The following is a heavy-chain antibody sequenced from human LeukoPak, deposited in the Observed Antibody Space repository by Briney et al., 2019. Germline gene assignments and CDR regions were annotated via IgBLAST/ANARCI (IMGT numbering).Heavy chain of an antibody. V-gene: IGHV3-23*01. J-gene: IGHJ4*02. D-gene: IGHD3-22*01. CDR1: GFNFSSYS. CDR3: ANGNYYDSSGYFVVYTTGRPPFDY. Sequence: GGSLRLSCAASGFNFSSYSVSWVRQAPGNGLEWVSAISGSGGSTYYADSVKGRFTISRDNSKNTLYLQMNSLRAEDTAVYYCANGNYYDSSGYFVVYTTGRPPFDYWGQGTLVTVSS. CDR2: ISGSGGST.